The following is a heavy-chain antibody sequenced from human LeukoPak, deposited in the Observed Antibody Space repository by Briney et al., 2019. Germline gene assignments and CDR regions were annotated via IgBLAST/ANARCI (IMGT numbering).Heavy chain of an antibody. CDR3: ARDPERLAQGYFDV. CDR2: MSYHGSHT. Sequence: GGSLRLSCAASGFIFSSFAMHWVRQAPGKGLEWVAGMSYHGSHTYFADSVKGRFSISRDDSKNTLYLRMNSLRVEDTAVYFCARDPERLAQGYFDVWGRGTLVTVFS. CDR1: GFIFSSFA. V-gene: IGHV3-30*04. J-gene: IGHJ2*01.